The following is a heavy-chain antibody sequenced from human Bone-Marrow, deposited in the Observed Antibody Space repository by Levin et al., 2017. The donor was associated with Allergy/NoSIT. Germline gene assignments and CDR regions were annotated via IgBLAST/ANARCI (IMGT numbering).Heavy chain of an antibody. J-gene: IGHJ2*01. CDR2: ISSGSGTS. CDR3: ARETTYYFDTGGDLRAGWYFDL. D-gene: IGHD3-22*01. Sequence: LSLTCAASGFSFNTYNMHWVRQAPGKGLECISYISSGSGTSDYADSVKGRFTISRDNANNSMYLQMNSLRAEDTAVYYCARETTYYFDTGGDLRAGWYFDLWGRGALVTVSS. CDR1: GFSFNTYN. V-gene: IGHV3-48*01.